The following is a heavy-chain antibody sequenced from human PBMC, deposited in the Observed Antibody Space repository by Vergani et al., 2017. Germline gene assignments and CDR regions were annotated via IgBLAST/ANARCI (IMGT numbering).Heavy chain of an antibody. CDR2: ISGSGGST. Sequence: EVQLLESGGGLVQPGGSLRLSCAASGFTFSSYAMSWVRQAPGKGLEWVSAISGSGGSTYYADSVKGRFTISRDNSKNTLYLQMNSLRAEDTAVYYCARDITASVKSPPHPDWFDPWGQGSLVTVSS. V-gene: IGHV3-23*01. J-gene: IGHJ5*02. D-gene: IGHD2-15*01. CDR3: ARDITASVKSPPHPDWFDP. CDR1: GFTFSSYA.